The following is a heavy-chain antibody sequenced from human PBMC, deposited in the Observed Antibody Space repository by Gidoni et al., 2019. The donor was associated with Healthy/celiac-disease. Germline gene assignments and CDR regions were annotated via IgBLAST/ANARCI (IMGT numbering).Heavy chain of an antibody. V-gene: IGHV3-53*01. CDR2: FYSGGST. CDR1: GFTVSSNY. J-gene: IGHJ4*02. Sequence: EVQLVESGGGLIQPGGSLSLSCAASGFTVSSNYMSWVRQAPGKGLEWVSVFYSGGSTYYADSVKGRFTISRDNSKNTLYLQMNSLRAEDTAVYYCASGYSGYDPLDYWGQGTLVTVSS. D-gene: IGHD5-12*01. CDR3: ASGYSGYDPLDY.